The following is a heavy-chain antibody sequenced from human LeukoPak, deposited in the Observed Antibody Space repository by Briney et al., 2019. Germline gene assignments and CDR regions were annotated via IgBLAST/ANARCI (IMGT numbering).Heavy chain of an antibody. J-gene: IGHJ4*02. CDR1: GFTVSSNY. CDR3: ARANYCTDTTCYAYYFDY. Sequence: GGSLRLSCAASGFTVSSNYMSWVRQAPGKGLEWVSVINTANDTFYTDSVKGRFTVSRDNSKNTFYLQMNSLRADDTAIYYCARANYCTDTTCYAYYFDYWGQGTLVTVSS. D-gene: IGHD2-2*01. CDR2: INTANDT. V-gene: IGHV3-53*01.